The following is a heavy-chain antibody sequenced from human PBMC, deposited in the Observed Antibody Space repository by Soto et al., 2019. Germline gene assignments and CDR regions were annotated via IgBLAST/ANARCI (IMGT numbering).Heavy chain of an antibody. J-gene: IGHJ6*02. CDR1: GFSLRNYG. CDR2: ISNSGGTI. Sequence: EVQLLESGGGLVQPGGSLRLSCAASGFSLRNYGMNWVRQAPGKGLEWVSVISNSGGTIKYADSVKGRFTISRDNFQSKVYLELNSLRAEDTAVYYCARLQGDNWGTYGMDVWGQGTTVTVS. D-gene: IGHD3-16*01. V-gene: IGHV3-23*01. CDR3: ARLQGDNWGTYGMDV.